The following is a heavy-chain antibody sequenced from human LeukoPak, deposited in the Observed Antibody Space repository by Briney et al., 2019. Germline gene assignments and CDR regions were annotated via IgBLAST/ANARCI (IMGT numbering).Heavy chain of an antibody. V-gene: IGHV4-39*02. CDR3: ARDLGQFDY. CDR1: GGSISSSSYY. Sequence: ASETLSLTCTVSGGSISSSSYYWGWIRQPPGKGLEWIGSIYYNGNTYYNASLKDRVTLSVDTSKNQFSLKLSSVTAADTAVYYCARDLGQFDYWGQGTLVTVSS. J-gene: IGHJ4*02. CDR2: IYYNGNT. D-gene: IGHD3-10*01.